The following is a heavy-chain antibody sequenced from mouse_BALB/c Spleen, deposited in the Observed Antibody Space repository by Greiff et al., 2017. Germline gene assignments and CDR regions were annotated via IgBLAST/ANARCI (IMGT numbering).Heavy chain of an antibody. CDR3: ARGPHYYAMDY. CDR1: GFTFSSYA. Sequence: EVHLVESGGGLVKPGGSLKLSCAASGFTFSSYAMSWVRQSPEKRLEWVAEISSGGSYTYYPDTVTGRFTISRDNAKNTLYLEMSSLRSEDTAMYYCARGPHYYAMDYWGQGTSVTVSS. CDR2: ISSGGSYT. J-gene: IGHJ4*01. V-gene: IGHV5-9-4*01.